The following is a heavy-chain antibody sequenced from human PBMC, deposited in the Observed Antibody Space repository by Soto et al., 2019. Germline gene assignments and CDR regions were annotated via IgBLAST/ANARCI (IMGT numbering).Heavy chain of an antibody. CDR3: ARYYYDSSGYYYGWWFDP. J-gene: IGHJ5*02. V-gene: IGHV4-34*01. CDR1: GGSFSGYY. CDR2: INHSGST. D-gene: IGHD3-22*01. Sequence: SETLSLTCAVYGGSFSGYYWSWIRQPPGKGLEWIGEINHSGSTNHNPSLKSRVTISVDTSKNQFSLKLSSVTAADTAVYYCARYYYDSSGYYYGWWFDPWGQGTLVTVSS.